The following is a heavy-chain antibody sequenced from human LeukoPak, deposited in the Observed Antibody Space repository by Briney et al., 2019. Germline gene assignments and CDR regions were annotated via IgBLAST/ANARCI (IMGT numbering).Heavy chain of an antibody. V-gene: IGHV4-39*01. CDR1: GGSISSSSYY. D-gene: IGHD3-9*01. CDR2: IYYSGST. J-gene: IGHJ4*02. Sequence: NPSETLSLTCTVSGGSISSSSYYWGWIRQPPGKGLEWIGSIYYSGSTYYNPSLKSRVTISVDTSKNQFSLKLSSVTAADTAVYYCARHLSDDTWVVDYWGQGTLVTVSS. CDR3: ARHLSDDTWVVDY.